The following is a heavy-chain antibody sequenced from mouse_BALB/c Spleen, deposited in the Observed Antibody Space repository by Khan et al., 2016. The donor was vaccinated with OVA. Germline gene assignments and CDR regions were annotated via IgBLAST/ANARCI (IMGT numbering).Heavy chain of an antibody. CDR1: GYTFTSYW. CDR3: ARGGYGNRYYAMDY. V-gene: IGHV1-87*01. Sequence: LQLQQSGAELARPGASVKLSCKASGYTFTSYWMQWVKQRPGQGLEWIGAIYPGDGDTRYTQKFKGKATLTADKSSSTAYMQLSSLASEDSAVYYCARGGYGNRYYAMDYWGQGTSVTVSS. CDR2: IYPGDGDT. J-gene: IGHJ4*01. D-gene: IGHD2-10*02.